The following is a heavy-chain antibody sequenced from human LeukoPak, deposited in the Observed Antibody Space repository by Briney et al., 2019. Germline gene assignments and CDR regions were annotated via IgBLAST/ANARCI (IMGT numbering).Heavy chain of an antibody. D-gene: IGHD7-27*01. CDR1: GFTVSSKY. CDR3: ARDLGQDLGLTLDV. Sequence: PGGSLRLSCAASGFTVSSKYMSWVRQAPGKGLDWVSVMYSGGSTYYADSVKGRFSISRDNSKDTLFLQMNSLRGDDTAVYYCARDLGQDLGLTLDVWGPGTTVTVSS. CDR2: MYSGGST. V-gene: IGHV3-66*01. J-gene: IGHJ6*02.